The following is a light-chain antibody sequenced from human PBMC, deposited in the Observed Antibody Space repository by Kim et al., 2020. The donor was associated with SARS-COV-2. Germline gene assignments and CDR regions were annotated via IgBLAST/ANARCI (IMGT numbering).Light chain of an antibody. CDR1: SSDVGSYNR. CDR3: SSYASSSTWV. CDR2: EVS. J-gene: IGLJ3*02. V-gene: IGLV2-18*02. Sequence: GPSVTISCPGTSSDVGSYNRVSWYQQPPGTAPKLMIYEVSNRPSGVPDRFSGSKSGNTASLTISGLQAEDEADYYCSSYASSSTWVFGGGTQLTVL.